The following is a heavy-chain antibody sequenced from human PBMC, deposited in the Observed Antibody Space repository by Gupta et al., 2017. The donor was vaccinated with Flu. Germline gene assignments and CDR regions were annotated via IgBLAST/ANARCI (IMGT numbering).Heavy chain of an antibody. V-gene: IGHV4-39*01. CDR1: GASMRSSYH. J-gene: IGHJ4*02. CDR2: RYYRGNP. D-gene: IGHD2-15*01. CDR3: ARKAAYCSGPSCRFDS. Sequence: QLHLQESSPGLVKPTETLPPTCTVPGASMRSSYHWGWIRQPPGKGLEWIGNRYYRGNPYYNSALMSRVTISIDTSQNRFSLRLSSVTAAETALYFCARKAAYCSGPSCRFDSWGQGTLVTVSS.